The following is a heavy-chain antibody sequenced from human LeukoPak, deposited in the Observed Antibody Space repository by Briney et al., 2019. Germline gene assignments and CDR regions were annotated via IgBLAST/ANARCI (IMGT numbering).Heavy chain of an antibody. V-gene: IGHV3-11*04. D-gene: IGHD3-22*01. Sequence: PGGSLRLSCAASGFTFSDYYMSWLRQAPGKGLEWVSYISSSGSTIYYADSVKRRFTISRDNDKISLYLQMNILRAEDTAVYYCARGVDYYENSGTIDYWGQGTLVTVSS. J-gene: IGHJ4*02. CDR2: ISSSGSTI. CDR1: GFTFSDYY. CDR3: ARGVDYYENSGTIDY.